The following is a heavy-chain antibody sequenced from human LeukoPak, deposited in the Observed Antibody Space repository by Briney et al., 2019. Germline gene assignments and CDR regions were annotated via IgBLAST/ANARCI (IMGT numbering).Heavy chain of an antibody. CDR2: ISSNGGST. D-gene: IGHD3-3*01. V-gene: IGHV3-64*01. Sequence: GSLRLSCAASGFTFSSYAMHWVRQAPGKGLEYVSAISSNGGSTYYANSVKGRFTISRDNSKNTLYLQMGSLRAEDMAVYYCARNIASGGDYYYYGMDVWGQGTTVTVSS. CDR1: GFTFSSYA. J-gene: IGHJ6*02. CDR3: ARNIASGGDYYYYGMDV.